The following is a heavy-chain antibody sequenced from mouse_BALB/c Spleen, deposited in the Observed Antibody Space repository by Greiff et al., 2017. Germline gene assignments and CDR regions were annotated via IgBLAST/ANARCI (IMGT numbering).Heavy chain of an antibody. V-gene: IGHV5-6-3*01. J-gene: IGHJ1*01. Sequence: EVKLVESGGGLVQPGGSLKLSCAASGFTFSSYGMSWVRQTPDKRLELVATINSNGGSTYYPDSVKGRFTISRDNAKNTLYLQMSSLKSEDTAMYYCARDFSPYYYGSSYWYFDVWGAGTTVTVSS. CDR3: ARDFSPYYYGSSYWYFDV. CDR2: INSNGGST. D-gene: IGHD1-1*01. CDR1: GFTFSSYG.